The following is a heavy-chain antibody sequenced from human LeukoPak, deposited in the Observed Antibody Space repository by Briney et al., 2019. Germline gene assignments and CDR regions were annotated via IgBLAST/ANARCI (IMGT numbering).Heavy chain of an antibody. CDR1: GFTFSSYS. D-gene: IGHD5-18*01. CDR2: INSSSYI. V-gene: IGHV3-21*01. J-gene: IGHJ4*02. CDR3: ARGGYSYGFDY. Sequence: PGGSLRLSCAASGFTFSSYSMNWVRQAPGKGLEWVSSINSSSYIYYADSVKGRFTISRDNAKNSLYLQMNSLRAEDTAVYYCARGGYSYGFDYWGQGTLVTVSS.